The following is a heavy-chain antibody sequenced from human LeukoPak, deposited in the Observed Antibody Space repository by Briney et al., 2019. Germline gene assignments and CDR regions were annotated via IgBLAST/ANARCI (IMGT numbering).Heavy chain of an antibody. J-gene: IGHJ4*02. V-gene: IGHV3-30*18. CDR1: GFTSRNYG. Sequence: PGRALRLSCAASGFTSRNYGMHCVRQAPGKGLEWVAVILEDGSNKHSADSVRGRFTISRDNSDNTLYLQMNSLRAEDTAVYYCAKDRETTASGTFDYWGQGTLVTVSS. D-gene: IGHD1-1*01. CDR2: ILEDGSNK. CDR3: AKDRETTASGTFDY.